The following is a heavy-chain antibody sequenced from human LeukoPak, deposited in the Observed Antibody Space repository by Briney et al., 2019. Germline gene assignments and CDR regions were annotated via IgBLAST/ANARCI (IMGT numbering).Heavy chain of an antibody. J-gene: IGHJ4*02. CDR1: GYTFAGYY. D-gene: IGHD3-9*01. CDR2: TNPNSGGT. V-gene: IGHV1-2*02. Sequence: ASVKVSCKASGYTFAGYYMHWVRQAPGQGLEWMGWTNPNSGGTNYAQKFQGRVTMTRDTSISTAYMELSRLRSDDTAVYYCASSVLRYFDWLLLGYWGQGTLVTVSS. CDR3: ASSVLRYFDWLLLGY.